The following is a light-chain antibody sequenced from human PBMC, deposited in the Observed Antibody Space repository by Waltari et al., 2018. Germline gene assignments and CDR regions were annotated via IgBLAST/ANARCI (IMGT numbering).Light chain of an antibody. CDR1: ALPKQY. J-gene: IGLJ2*01. CDR2: KDT. V-gene: IGLV3-25*03. CDR3: QSTDNSGTYVV. Sequence: SYELTQPPSVSVSPGQTARITCSGDALPKQYSFWYQQRSGQAPVVVIYKDTERPSGIPERFSGSSSGTRVTLTISAVQAEDEADYYCQSTDNSGTYVVFGGGTKLTVL.